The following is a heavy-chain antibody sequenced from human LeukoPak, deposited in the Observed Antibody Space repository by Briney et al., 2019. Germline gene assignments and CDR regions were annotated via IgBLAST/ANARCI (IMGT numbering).Heavy chain of an antibody. CDR3: ARRYRYSSSWPNPRSNNWFDP. J-gene: IGHJ5*02. V-gene: IGHV4-30-2*01. CDR1: GGSISSGGYY. CDR2: IYHSGST. Sequence: SETLSLTCTVSGGSISSGGYYWSWIRQPPGKGLEWIGYIYHSGSTYYNPSLKSRVTISVDRSKNQFSLKLSSVTAADTAVYYCARRYRYSSSWPNPRSNNWFDPWGQGNLVTVSS. D-gene: IGHD6-13*01.